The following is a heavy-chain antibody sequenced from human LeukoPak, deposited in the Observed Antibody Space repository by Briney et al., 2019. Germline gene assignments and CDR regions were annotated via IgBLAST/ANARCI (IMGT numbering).Heavy chain of an antibody. V-gene: IGHV3-11*04. CDR1: GFTFSDYY. D-gene: IGHD2-2*01. CDR2: ISSSGSTI. Sequence: GGSLRLSCAASGFTFSDYYMSWIRQAPGKGLEWVSYISSSGSTIKYADSVKGRFTISRDNAKNSLYLQMNSLRAEDTAVYYCARDSPDRYCSSTSCYLGAFDIWGQGTMVTVSS. J-gene: IGHJ3*02. CDR3: ARDSPDRYCSSTSCYLGAFDI.